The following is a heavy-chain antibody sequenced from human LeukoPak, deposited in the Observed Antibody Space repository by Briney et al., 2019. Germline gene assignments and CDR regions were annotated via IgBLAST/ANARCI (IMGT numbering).Heavy chain of an antibody. D-gene: IGHD5-24*01. CDR3: ARAHHGYNHFDC. J-gene: IGHJ4*02. CDR1: GGTFSSYA. V-gene: IGHV1-69*13. CDR2: IIPIFGTA. Sequence: ASVKVSFTASGGTFSSYAISWVRQAPGQGLEWMGGIIPIFGTANYAQKFQGRVTITADESTSTAYMELSSLRSEDTAVYYCARAHHGYNHFDCWGQGTLVTVSS.